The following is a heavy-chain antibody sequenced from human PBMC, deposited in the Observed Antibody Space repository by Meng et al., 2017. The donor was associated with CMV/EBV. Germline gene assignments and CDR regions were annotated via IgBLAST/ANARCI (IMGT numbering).Heavy chain of an antibody. D-gene: IGHD2/OR15-2a*01. CDR2: IDNDGSST. J-gene: IGHJ4*02. CDR3: VRGLAEFLGWEMGY. Sequence: VVVGRGLVEPWESLMLSCSAFGFNFRSYWMQSVRQAHGKGLVLVSRIDNDGSSTSYADSVKGRFNISRDNAKNTLYLQMHTLRAEDTAVYYCVRGLAEFLGWEMGYWGQGTLVTVSS. V-gene: IGHV3-74*01. CDR1: GFNFRSYW.